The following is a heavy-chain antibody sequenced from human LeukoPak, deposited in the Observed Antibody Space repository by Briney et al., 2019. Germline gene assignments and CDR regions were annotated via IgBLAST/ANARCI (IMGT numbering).Heavy chain of an antibody. V-gene: IGHV3-21*01. D-gene: IGHD3-10*02. Sequence: KPGGSLRLSCAASGFTLSRYSMNWVRQAPGKGLEWVSSISTSSSYIYYADSVKGRFTISRDNAKNSLYLQMNSLRAEDTAVYYCAELGITMIGGVWGKGTTVTISS. CDR2: ISTSSSYI. CDR3: AELGITMIGGV. J-gene: IGHJ6*04. CDR1: GFTLSRYS.